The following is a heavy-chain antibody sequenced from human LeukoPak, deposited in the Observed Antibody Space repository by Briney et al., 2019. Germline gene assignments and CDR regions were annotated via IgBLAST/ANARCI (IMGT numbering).Heavy chain of an antibody. CDR2: IYYSGST. D-gene: IGHD1-26*01. Sequence: PSETLSLTCTVSGGSVNSGSYYWNWIRQPPGKGLEWIGYIYYSGSTNYNPSLKSRVTISVDTSKNQFSLKLSSVTAADTAVYYCARAAYSGSYHSAYWGQGTLVTVSS. V-gene: IGHV4-61*01. CDR3: ARAAYSGSYHSAY. J-gene: IGHJ4*02. CDR1: GGSVNSGSYY.